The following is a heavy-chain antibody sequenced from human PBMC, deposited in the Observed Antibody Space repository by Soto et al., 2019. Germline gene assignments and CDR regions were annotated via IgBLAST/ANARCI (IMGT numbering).Heavy chain of an antibody. CDR1: GFTFSGDS. CDR3: TRDYVMDV. Sequence: PGGSLRPSCAASGFTFSGDSMNWVRQAPGKGLEWVSSISTTSTYIYYADSVKGRFTISRDNANNSLHLQMNSLRAEDTAVYYCTRDYVMDVWGQGTTVTVSS. J-gene: IGHJ6*02. V-gene: IGHV3-21*01. CDR2: ISTTSTYI.